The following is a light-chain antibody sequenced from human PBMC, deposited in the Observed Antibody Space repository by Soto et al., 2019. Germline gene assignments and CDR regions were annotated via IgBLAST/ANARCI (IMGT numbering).Light chain of an antibody. CDR3: CSYAGSSTVV. CDR2: EGS. J-gene: IGLJ2*01. Sequence: QSVLTQPASVSGSPGQSITISCTGTSSDVGSYNLVSWYQQHPGKAPKHMIYEGSKRPSGVSNRFSGSKSGNTASLTISGLQAEDEADYYCCSYAGSSTVVFGGGTKLTVL. CDR1: SSDVGSYNL. V-gene: IGLV2-23*01.